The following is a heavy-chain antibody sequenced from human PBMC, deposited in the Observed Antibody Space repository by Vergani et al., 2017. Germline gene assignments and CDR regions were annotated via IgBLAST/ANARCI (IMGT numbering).Heavy chain of an antibody. CDR1: GFPFSSYA. Sequence: EVQLLESGGGLVQPGGSLRLSCAASGFPFSSYAMSWVPPAPGKGLEWVSAISGSGGSTYYADSVKGRFTISRDNSKNSLYLQMNSLRAEDTALYYCAKDLPPGIAVAGTGFDYWGQGTLVTVSS. CDR2: ISGSGGST. D-gene: IGHD6-19*01. J-gene: IGHJ4*02. CDR3: AKDLPPGIAVAGTGFDY. V-gene: IGHV3-23*01.